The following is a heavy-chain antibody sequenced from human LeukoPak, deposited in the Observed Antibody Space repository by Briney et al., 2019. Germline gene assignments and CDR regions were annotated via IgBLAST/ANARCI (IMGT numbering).Heavy chain of an antibody. CDR3: AREAVGSAFDI. CDR2: IHYSGSP. D-gene: IGHD2-15*01. Sequence: PSETLSLTCTVSGGSMRSGTYFWGWVRQPPGKGLEWIGCIHYSGSPYYTPSLESRFTISVDTSKNQFSLKLSSVTAADTAVYYCAREAVGSAFDIWGKGTMVTVSS. V-gene: IGHV4-39*07. CDR1: GGSMRSGTYF. J-gene: IGHJ3*02.